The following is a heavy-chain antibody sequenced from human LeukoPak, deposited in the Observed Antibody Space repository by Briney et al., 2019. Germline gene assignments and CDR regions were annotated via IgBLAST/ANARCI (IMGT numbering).Heavy chain of an antibody. CDR1: GGSISSYY. J-gene: IGHJ5*02. CDR2: IYYSGST. V-gene: IGHV4-59*01. Sequence: SETLSLTCTVSGGSISSYYWSWIRQPPGKGLEWIGYIYYSGSTNYNPSLKSRVTISVDTSKNQFSLKLSSVTAADTAVYYCARVSSAYYXXXSXXYYDWFDPWGQGTLV. D-gene: IGHD3-3*01. CDR3: ARVSSAYYXXXSXXYYDWFDP.